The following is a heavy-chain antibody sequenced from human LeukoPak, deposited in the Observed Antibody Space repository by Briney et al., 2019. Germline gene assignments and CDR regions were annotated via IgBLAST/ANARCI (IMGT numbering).Heavy chain of an antibody. CDR1: GFTFSSYA. CDR3: AKHGFGVFEGY. D-gene: IGHD3-10*01. Sequence: GGSLRLSCAASGFTFSSYAMRWVRQAPGKGLEWVAVISYDGSNKYYADSVKGRFTISRDNSKNTLYLQMNSLRAEDTAVYYCAKHGFGVFEGYWGQGTLVTVSS. CDR2: ISYDGSNK. J-gene: IGHJ4*02. V-gene: IGHV3-30*04.